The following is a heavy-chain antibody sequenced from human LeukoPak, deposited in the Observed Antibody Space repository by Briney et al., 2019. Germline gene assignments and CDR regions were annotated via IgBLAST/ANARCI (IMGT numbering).Heavy chain of an antibody. J-gene: IGHJ4*02. D-gene: IGHD6-19*01. CDR1: GGSISSSSYY. Sequence: SETLSLTCTVSGGSISSSSYYWGWIRQPPGKGLEWIGSIYYSGSTYYNPSLKSRVTISVDTSKNHFSLKLSSVTAADTAVYYCAREGYSSGPPFDYWGQGTLVTVSS. CDR2: IYYSGST. V-gene: IGHV4-39*02. CDR3: AREGYSSGPPFDY.